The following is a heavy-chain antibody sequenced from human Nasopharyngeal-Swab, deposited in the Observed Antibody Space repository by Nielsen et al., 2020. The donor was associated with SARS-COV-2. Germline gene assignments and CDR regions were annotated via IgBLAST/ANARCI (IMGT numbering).Heavy chain of an antibody. Sequence: GESLKISCAASGFTFSSYSMNWVRQAPGKGLEWVSYISSSSSTIYHADSVKGRFTISRDNAKNSLYLQMNSLRAEDTAVYYCAGGYCSGGSCYPTPPYYYYGMDVWGQGTTVTVSS. D-gene: IGHD2-15*01. J-gene: IGHJ6*02. CDR3: AGGYCSGGSCYPTPPYYYYGMDV. V-gene: IGHV3-48*04. CDR1: GFTFSSYS. CDR2: ISSSSSTI.